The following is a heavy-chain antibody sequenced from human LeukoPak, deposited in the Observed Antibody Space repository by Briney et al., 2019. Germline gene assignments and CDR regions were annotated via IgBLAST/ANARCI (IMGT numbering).Heavy chain of an antibody. V-gene: IGHV3-48*02. CDR3: AREGRFLEWLLSPSDYGMDV. J-gene: IGHJ6*02. CDR1: GFTFSSYS. CDR2: ISSSSSTI. Sequence: QPGGSLRLSCAASGFTFSSYSMNWVRQAPGKGLEWVSYISSSSSTIYYADSVKGRFTISRDNAKNSLYLQMNSLRDEDTAVYYCAREGRFLEWLLSPSDYGMDVWGQGTTVTVSS. D-gene: IGHD3-3*01.